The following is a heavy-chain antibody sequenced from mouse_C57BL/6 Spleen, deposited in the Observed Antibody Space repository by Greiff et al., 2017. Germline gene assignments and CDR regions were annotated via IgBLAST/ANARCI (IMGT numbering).Heavy chain of an antibody. CDR1: GFTFSNYW. Sequence: EVKLEESGGGLVQPGGSMKLSCVASGFTFSNYWMNWVRQSPEKGLEWVAQIRLKSDNYATHYAESVKGRFTISRDDSKSSVYLQMNNLRAEDTGIYYCTPVVEGWYFDVWGTGTTVTVSS. D-gene: IGHD1-1*01. CDR3: TPVVEGWYFDV. CDR2: IRLKSDNYAT. V-gene: IGHV6-3*01. J-gene: IGHJ1*03.